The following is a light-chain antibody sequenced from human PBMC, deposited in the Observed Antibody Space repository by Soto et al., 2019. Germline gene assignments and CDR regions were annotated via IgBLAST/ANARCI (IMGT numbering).Light chain of an antibody. CDR1: SSDVGGYAY. V-gene: IGLV2-14*01. CDR2: EVS. J-gene: IGLJ2*01. CDR3: SSYTSRTTPV. Sequence: QSVLTQPASVSGSPGQTITISCTGTSSDVGGYAYVSWYQQYPGKVSKLVISEVSNRPSGVSHRFSGSRSGNTASLTISGLQAEDEADYHCSSYTSRTTPVFGGGTKVTVL.